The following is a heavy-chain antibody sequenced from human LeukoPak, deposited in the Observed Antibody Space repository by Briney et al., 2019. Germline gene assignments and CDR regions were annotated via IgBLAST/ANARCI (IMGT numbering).Heavy chain of an antibody. CDR1: GFTFSSYA. V-gene: IGHV3-23*01. J-gene: IGHJ6*02. CDR2: IGNSGGST. CDR3: AKLHSSTSFYYGMDV. Sequence: PGGSLRLSCAASGFTFSSYAMSWVRQAPGKGLEWVSAIGNSGGSTYYADSVKGRFTISRDNSKNTLSLQMNSLRAEDTAVFYCAKLHSSTSFYYGMDVWGQGTTVTVSS. D-gene: IGHD2-2*01.